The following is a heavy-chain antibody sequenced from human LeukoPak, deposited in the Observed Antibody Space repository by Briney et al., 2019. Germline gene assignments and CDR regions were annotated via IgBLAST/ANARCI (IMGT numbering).Heavy chain of an antibody. J-gene: IGHJ4*02. D-gene: IGHD1-14*01. Sequence: SETLSLTCTVSGGSISGYYWSWIRQPPGKGLEWIGYIYYSGSTNYNPSLKSRVTMSVDTSKNQFSLKLTSVTAADTAVYYCAKYNTAPMLFDFWGQGTLVTVSS. CDR3: AKYNTAPMLFDF. V-gene: IGHV4-59*08. CDR1: GGSISGYY. CDR2: IYYSGST.